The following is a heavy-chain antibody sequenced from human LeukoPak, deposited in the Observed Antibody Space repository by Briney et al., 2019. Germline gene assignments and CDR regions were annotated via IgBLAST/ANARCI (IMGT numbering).Heavy chain of an antibody. CDR3: ARRGIAVAGTDGFDY. V-gene: IGHV1-69*01. D-gene: IGHD6-19*01. CDR1: GGTFSSYA. Sequence: SVKVSCKASGGTFSSYAISWVRQAPGQGLEWMGGIIPIFGTAKYALKFQGRVTITADESTSTAYMEVSSLRSEDTAVYYCARRGIAVAGTDGFDYWGQGTLVTVSS. J-gene: IGHJ4*02. CDR2: IIPIFGTA.